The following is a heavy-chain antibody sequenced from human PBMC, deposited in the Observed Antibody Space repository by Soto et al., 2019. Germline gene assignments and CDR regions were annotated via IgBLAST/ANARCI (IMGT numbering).Heavy chain of an antibody. Sequence: SQTLSLTCTVSNGSISNYFWRWIRQSPGKGLGWIAYVYYTGSTSYNPSLKGRVTMSVDTSKMQFSLKLSSVTAADTAVYYCARYSSGWPGNGMDVWGQGTTVTVSS. D-gene: IGHD6-19*01. CDR3: ARYSSGWPGNGMDV. CDR2: VYYTGST. CDR1: NGSISNYF. J-gene: IGHJ6*02. V-gene: IGHV4-59*01.